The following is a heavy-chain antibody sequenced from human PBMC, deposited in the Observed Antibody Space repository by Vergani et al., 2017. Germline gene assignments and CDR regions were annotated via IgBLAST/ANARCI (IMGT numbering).Heavy chain of an antibody. Sequence: LEESGGGSVKPGGSLRLSCAASGFKFSDHYMCWIRQAPGKGLEWVSHISPGASTVSYTDSVTGRFTVSRDNDNNSLTLDMTTLRVADTAVYYCAKKPGISTTRHYYAMDFWGQGTSVTVSS. V-gene: IGHV3-11*04. CDR2: ISPGASTV. J-gene: IGHJ6*02. CDR1: GFKFSDHY. D-gene: IGHD1-1*01. CDR3: AKKPGISTTRHYYAMDF.